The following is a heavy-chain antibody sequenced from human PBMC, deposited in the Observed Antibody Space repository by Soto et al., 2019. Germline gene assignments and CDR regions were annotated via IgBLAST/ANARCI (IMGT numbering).Heavy chain of an antibody. Sequence: QVHLVQSGAEVKKPGSSVKVSCKASGGAFTSYSFHWVRQAPGQGLEWMGGIIPMSGTTNYALKFQGRVPMTPDAPTNTAYIELSSLRSEDTAIYYCARDNAGLAYWGQGTLVTVSS. CDR3: ARDNAGLAY. J-gene: IGHJ4*02. V-gene: IGHV1-69*05. CDR2: IIPMSGTT. CDR1: GGAFTSYS. D-gene: IGHD2-21*01.